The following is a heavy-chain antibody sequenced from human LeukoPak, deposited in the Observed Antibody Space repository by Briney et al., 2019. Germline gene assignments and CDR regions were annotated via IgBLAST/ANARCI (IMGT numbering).Heavy chain of an antibody. CDR2: INHSGST. V-gene: IGHV4-34*01. Sequence: SETLSLTCAVYGGSFSGYYWSWIRQPPGKGLEWIGEINHSGSTNYNPSLESRVTISVDTSKNQFSLKLSSVTAADTAVYYCATLSSSYDYVWGSYRYSGEDIDYWGQGTLVTVSS. D-gene: IGHD3-16*02. J-gene: IGHJ4*02. CDR1: GGSFSGYY. CDR3: ATLSSSYDYVWGSYRYSGEDIDY.